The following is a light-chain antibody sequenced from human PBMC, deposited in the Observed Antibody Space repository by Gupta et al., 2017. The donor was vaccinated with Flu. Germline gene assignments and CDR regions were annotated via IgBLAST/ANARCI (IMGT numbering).Light chain of an antibody. CDR1: QSINNY. Sequence: PVTLSLSPGERATLSCRASQSINNYLAWYQQKPGQAPRLLIYDASDRVTGIPARFSGSGSGTDFTLTINSLEPEDFAVYYCQQRRSWPLTFGGGTKVEIK. CDR3: QQRRSWPLT. CDR2: DAS. J-gene: IGKJ4*01. V-gene: IGKV3-11*01.